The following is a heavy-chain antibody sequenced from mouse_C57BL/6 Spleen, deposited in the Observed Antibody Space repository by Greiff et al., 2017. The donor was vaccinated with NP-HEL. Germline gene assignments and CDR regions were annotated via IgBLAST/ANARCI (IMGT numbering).Heavy chain of an antibody. D-gene: IGHD4-1*01. J-gene: IGHJ2*01. Sequence: EVKLVESGGGLVKPGGSLKLSCAASGFTFSSYAMSWVRQTPEKRLEWVATISDGGSYTYYPDNVKGRFTISRDNAKNNLYLQMSHLKSEDTAMYYCARDDTNWYYFDYWGQGTTLTVSS. V-gene: IGHV5-4*01. CDR2: ISDGGSYT. CDR1: GFTFSSYA. CDR3: ARDDTNWYYFDY.